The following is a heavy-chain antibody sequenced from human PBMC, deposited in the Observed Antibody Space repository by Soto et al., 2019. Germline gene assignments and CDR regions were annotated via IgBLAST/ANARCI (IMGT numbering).Heavy chain of an antibody. CDR1: GFTFSSYT. Sequence: EVPLLESGGDLVQPGGSLRLSCAASGFTFSSYTMNWVRQAPGKGLEWVSTCVGSTGSTFYADSVKGRFTISRDDSKNTLYMQMNSLRAEDTSVYYCAKRHRTVATPANYFDYWGQGTLVTVSS. CDR3: AKRHRTVATPANYFDY. D-gene: IGHD1-1*01. J-gene: IGHJ4*02. CDR2: CVGSTGST. V-gene: IGHV3-23*01.